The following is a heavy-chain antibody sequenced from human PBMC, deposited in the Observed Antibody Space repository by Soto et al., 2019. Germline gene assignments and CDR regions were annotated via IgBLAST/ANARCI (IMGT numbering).Heavy chain of an antibody. CDR2: MNPGSGDT. CDR3: ARMETFGALNWFDP. Sequence: GSSVKVSCKASGYSFTDNDVSWVRQATGQGLEWMGWMNPGSGDTGYAQKFQGRVSMTRDISMATAYRELSSLRSDDTAIYYCARMETFGALNWFDPWGQGTLVTVSS. V-gene: IGHV1-8*01. CDR1: GYSFTDND. J-gene: IGHJ5*02. D-gene: IGHD3-16*01.